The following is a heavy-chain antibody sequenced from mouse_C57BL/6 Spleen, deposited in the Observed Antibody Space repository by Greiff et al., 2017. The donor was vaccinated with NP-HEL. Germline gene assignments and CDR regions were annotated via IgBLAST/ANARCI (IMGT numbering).Heavy chain of an antibody. CDR2: IWRGGST. J-gene: IGHJ4*01. V-gene: IGHV2-5*01. D-gene: IGHD1-1*01. CDR3: AKKDGSSYDYAMDY. CDR1: GFSLTSYG. Sequence: VQRVESGPGLVQPSQSLSITCTVSGFSLTSYGVHWVRQSPGKGLEWLGVIWRGGSTDYNAAFMSRLSITKDNSKSQVFFKMNSLQADDTAIYYCAKKDGSSYDYAMDYWGQGTSVTVSS.